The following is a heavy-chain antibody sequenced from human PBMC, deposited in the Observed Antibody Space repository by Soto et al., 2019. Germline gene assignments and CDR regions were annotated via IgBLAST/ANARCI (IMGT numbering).Heavy chain of an antibody. J-gene: IGHJ6*03. CDR1: GVSISSYY. CDR2: IYYSGST. D-gene: IGHD3-10*01. CDR3: ARGWRRYYGSGSFYYYMDV. Sequence: SETLSLTCTVSGVSISSYYWSWIRQPPGKGLEWIGYIYYSGSTNYNPSLKSRVTISVDTSKNQFSLKLSSVTAADTAVYYCARGWRRYYGSGSFYYYMDVWGKGTTVTVSS. V-gene: IGHV4-59*01.